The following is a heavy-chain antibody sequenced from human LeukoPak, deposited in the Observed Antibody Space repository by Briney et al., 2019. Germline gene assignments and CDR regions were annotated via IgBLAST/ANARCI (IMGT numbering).Heavy chain of an antibody. CDR1: GGSISSSNW. J-gene: IGHJ4*02. Sequence: SETLSLTCAVSGGSISSSNWWSWVRQPPGKGLEWIGYIYYSGSTYYNPSLKSRVTISVDTSKNQFSLKLSSVTAADTAVYYCARGGGLWFGELSNGVFDYWGQGTLVTVSS. CDR2: IYYSGST. D-gene: IGHD3-10*01. V-gene: IGHV4-4*02. CDR3: ARGGGLWFGELSNGVFDY.